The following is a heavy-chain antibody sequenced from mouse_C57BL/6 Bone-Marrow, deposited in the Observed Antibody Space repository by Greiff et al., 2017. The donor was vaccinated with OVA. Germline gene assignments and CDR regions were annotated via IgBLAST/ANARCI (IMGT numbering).Heavy chain of an antibody. CDR3: ARLLWLRRFDY. J-gene: IGHJ2*01. Sequence: VQLVESGGDLVKPGGSLKLSCAASGFTFSSYGMSWVRQTPDKRLEWVATISSGGSYTYYPDSVKGRFTISRDNAKNTLYLQMSSLKSEDTAMYYCARLLWLRRFDYWGQGTTLTVSS. CDR1: GFTFSSYG. CDR2: ISSGGSYT. V-gene: IGHV5-6*01. D-gene: IGHD2-2*01.